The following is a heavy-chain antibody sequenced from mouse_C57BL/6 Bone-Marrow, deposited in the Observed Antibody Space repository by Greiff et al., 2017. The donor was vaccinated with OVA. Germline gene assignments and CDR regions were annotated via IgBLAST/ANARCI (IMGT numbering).Heavy chain of an antibody. J-gene: IGHJ2*01. Sequence: EVQLQQSGPVLARPGASVKMSCKTSGYTFTSYWMHWVKQRPGQGLEWIGAIYPGNSDTSYNQQFKGKATLTAVTSASTAYMELSSLTNKDSAVDYCTNHYYGSSEYFDYGGQGTTRTVSS. V-gene: IGHV1-5*01. CDR2: IYPGNSDT. D-gene: IGHD1-1*01. CDR1: GYTFTSYW. CDR3: TNHYYGSSEYFDY.